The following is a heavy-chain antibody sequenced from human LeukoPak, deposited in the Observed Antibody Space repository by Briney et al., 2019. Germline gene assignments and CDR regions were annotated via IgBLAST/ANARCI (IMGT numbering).Heavy chain of an antibody. CDR3: ARGQGNYYYMDV. J-gene: IGHJ6*03. Sequence: GASVKVSCKASGGTFSNYAISWVRQAPGQGLEWMGGIIPIFGTANYAQKFQGRVTITTDESTSTAYMELSSLRSEDTAVYYCARGQGNYYYMDVWGKGTTVTVSS. CDR1: GGTFSNYA. V-gene: IGHV1-69*05. D-gene: IGHD6-13*01. CDR2: IIPIFGTA.